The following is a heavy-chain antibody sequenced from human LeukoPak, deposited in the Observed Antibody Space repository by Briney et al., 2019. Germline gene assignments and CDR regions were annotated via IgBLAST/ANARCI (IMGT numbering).Heavy chain of an antibody. J-gene: IGHJ5*02. CDR1: GGSISSGDYY. D-gene: IGHD3-16*01. CDR2: IYYSGST. CDR3: ASEPGLTSLGVGFDP. Sequence: SQTLSLTCTVSGGSISSGDYYWSWIRQPPGKGLVWIGYIYYSGSTYYNPSHNSRVTISVATSKNQFSLKLSSVTAADAAVYYCASEPGLTSLGVGFDPWGQGTLVTVSS. V-gene: IGHV4-30-4*08.